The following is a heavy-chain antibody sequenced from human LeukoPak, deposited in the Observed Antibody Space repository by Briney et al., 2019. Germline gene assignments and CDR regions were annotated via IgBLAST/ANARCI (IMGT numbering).Heavy chain of an antibody. CDR2: ISYDGSNK. CDR3: AKASGICSGGSCYCFDY. D-gene: IGHD2-15*01. CDR1: GYTFTSYG. V-gene: IGHV3-30*18. J-gene: IGHJ4*02. Sequence: SCKASGYTFTSYGMHWVRQAPGKGLEWVAVISYDGSNKYYADSVKGRFTISRDNSKNTLYLQMNSLRAEDTAVYYCAKASGICSGGSCYCFDYWGQGTLVTVSS.